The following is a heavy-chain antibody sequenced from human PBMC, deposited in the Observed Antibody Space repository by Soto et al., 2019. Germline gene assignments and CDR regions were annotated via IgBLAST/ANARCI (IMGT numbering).Heavy chain of an antibody. V-gene: IGHV4-4*02. Sequence: LSLTCAVSGGSINSNRWWTWVRQAPGKGLEWIGEIHDGGTTNYNLSLKSRVTLSIDESKNQFSLDMKSVSAADTAVYYCAGQWAAGYGAFDPWGQGILVTAPQ. CDR2: IHDGGTT. CDR3: AGQWAAGYGAFDP. CDR1: GGSINSNRW. J-gene: IGHJ5*02. D-gene: IGHD3-9*01.